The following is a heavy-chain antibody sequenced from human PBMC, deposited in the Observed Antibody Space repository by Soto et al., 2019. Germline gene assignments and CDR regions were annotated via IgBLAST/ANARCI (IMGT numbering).Heavy chain of an antibody. CDR1: DFSFDNAW. D-gene: IGHD2-2*01. J-gene: IGHJ4*02. CDR3: YARLSRDRY. CDR2: IRSRTDGGIT. V-gene: IGHV3-15*07. Sequence: EVQLVESGGGLVKPGASLRLSCVASDFSFDNAWMNWVRQAPGKGLEWVGRIRSRTDGGITDYAAAVNGRFAISRDDSKNTLFLQMNSLKSEDTAVYYCYARLSRDRYWGQGALVTVSS.